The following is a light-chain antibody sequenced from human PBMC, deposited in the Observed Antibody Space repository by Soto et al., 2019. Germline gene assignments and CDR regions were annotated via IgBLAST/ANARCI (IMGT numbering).Light chain of an antibody. Sequence: DIQMTQSPSTLSGSVGDRVTITCRASQTISSWLAWYQQKPGKAPKLLIYKASTLKSGVPSRFSGSGSGTEFTLTISSLQPDDFATSYCQHYNSYSESFGQGTQVERK. CDR2: KAS. J-gene: IGKJ1*01. V-gene: IGKV1-5*03. CDR1: QTISSW. CDR3: QHYNSYSES.